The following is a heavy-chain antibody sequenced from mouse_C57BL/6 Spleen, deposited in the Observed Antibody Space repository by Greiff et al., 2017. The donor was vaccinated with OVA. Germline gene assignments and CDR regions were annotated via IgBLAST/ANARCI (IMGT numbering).Heavy chain of an antibody. J-gene: IGHJ2*01. D-gene: IGHD2-4*01. CDR3: ARGGGDYGYFDY. CDR2: IYPGGGYT. CDR1: GYTFTNYW. Sequence: VKLMESGAELVRPGTSVKMSCKASGYTFTNYWIGWAKQRPGHGLEWIGDIYPGGGYTNYNEKFKGKATLTADKSSSTAYMQFSSLTSEDSAIYYCARGGGDYGYFDYWGQGTTLTVSS. V-gene: IGHV1-63*01.